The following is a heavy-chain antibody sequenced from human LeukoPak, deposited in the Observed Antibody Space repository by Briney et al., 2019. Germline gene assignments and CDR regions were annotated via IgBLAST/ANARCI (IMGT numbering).Heavy chain of an antibody. CDR3: AKEFEKYYFDY. D-gene: IGHD3-16*01. V-gene: IGHV3-9*01. J-gene: IGHJ4*02. Sequence: GRSLRLSCAASGFTFDDYAMHWVRQAPGKGLEWVSGISWESGGIGYADSVKGRLTISRDNAKLSLYLQMNSLRADDTALYYCAKEFEKYYFDYWGQRTLVTVSS. CDR1: GFTFDDYA. CDR2: ISWESGGI.